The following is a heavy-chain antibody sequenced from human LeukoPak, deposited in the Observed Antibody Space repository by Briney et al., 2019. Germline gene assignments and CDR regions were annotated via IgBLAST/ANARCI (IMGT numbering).Heavy chain of an antibody. J-gene: IGHJ6*03. CDR2: INQDGSQT. CDR3: ARNGVGRAARPPYYYYYYMDV. CDR1: GFTSGHIFTDYW. Sequence: GGSLRLPCVASGFTSGHIFTDYWMTWVRQVPGKGLEWVANINQDGSQTYYLDSVKGRFTISRDSAKNSLYLQMNSLRAEDTAVYYCARNGVGRAARPPYYYYYYMDVWGKGTTVTVSS. V-gene: IGHV3-7*01. D-gene: IGHD6-6*01.